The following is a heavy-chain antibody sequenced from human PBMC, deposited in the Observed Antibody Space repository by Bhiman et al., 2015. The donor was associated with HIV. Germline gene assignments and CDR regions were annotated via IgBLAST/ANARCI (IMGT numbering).Heavy chain of an antibody. CDR3: ARTRSGSFPHSDPFDT. CDR1: GFTFRTYD. D-gene: IGHD1-26*01. CDR2: IGTLSDT. V-gene: IGHV3-13*01. Sequence: EVQLVESGGGLVQPGGSLRLSCEASGFTFRTYDMHWVRQVAGKGLEWVSAIGTLSDTFYPDSVKGRFTISRDNAKNSLYLQMNSLRAGDTAVYYCARTRSGSFPHSDPFDTWGQGTLVTVSS. J-gene: IGHJ3*02.